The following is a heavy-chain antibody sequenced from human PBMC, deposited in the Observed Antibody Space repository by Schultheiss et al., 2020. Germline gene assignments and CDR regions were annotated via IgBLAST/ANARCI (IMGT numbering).Heavy chain of an antibody. Sequence: GGSLRLSCAASGFTFSTYGMHWVRQAPGKALEWVAAISGSGGSTYYADSVKGRFTISRDNSKNTLYLQMNSLRAEDTAVYYCARGLHDESSVGLDYWGQGTLVTGSS. V-gene: IGHV3-23*01. CDR2: ISGSGGST. D-gene: IGHD3-22*01. J-gene: IGHJ4*02. CDR1: GFTFSTYG. CDR3: ARGLHDESSVGLDY.